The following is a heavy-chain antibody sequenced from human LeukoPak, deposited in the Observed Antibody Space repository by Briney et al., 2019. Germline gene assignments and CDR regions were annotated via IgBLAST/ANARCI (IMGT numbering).Heavy chain of an antibody. Sequence: SETLSLTCAVYGGSFSGYYWSWIRQPPGKGLEWIGEINHSGSTNYNPSLKSRVTISVDTSKNQFSLKLSSVTAADTAVYYCARAAVATENAADYWGQGTLATVSS. V-gene: IGHV4-34*01. CDR3: ARAAVATENAADY. J-gene: IGHJ4*02. CDR2: INHSGST. CDR1: GGSFSGYY. D-gene: IGHD5-12*01.